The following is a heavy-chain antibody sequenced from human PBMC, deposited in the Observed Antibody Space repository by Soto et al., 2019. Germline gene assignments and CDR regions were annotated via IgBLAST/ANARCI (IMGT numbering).Heavy chain of an antibody. V-gene: IGHV3-23*01. J-gene: IGHJ6*02. CDR1: GFTFSSYA. Sequence: GGSLRLSCAASGFTFSSYAMSWVRQAPGKGLEWVSAISGSGGSTYYADSVKGRFTISRDNSKNTLYLQMNSLRAEDTAVYYCAKVAAVAGYYYYGMDVWGQGTTVTVSS. CDR2: ISGSGGST. CDR3: AKVAAVAGYYYYGMDV. D-gene: IGHD6-19*01.